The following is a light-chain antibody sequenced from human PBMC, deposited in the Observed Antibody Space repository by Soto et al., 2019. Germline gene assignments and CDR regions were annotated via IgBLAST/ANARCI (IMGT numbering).Light chain of an antibody. Sequence: QSALTQPASVSGSPGQSITISCTGTSSDVGGYNYVSWYQHHPGKVPKLMIYEVTNRHSGISNRFSGSKSGNTASLTISGLQAEDEADYYCSSYTTSYTQVFGGGTKLTVL. CDR1: SSDVGGYNY. V-gene: IGLV2-14*01. J-gene: IGLJ2*01. CDR2: EVT. CDR3: SSYTTSYTQV.